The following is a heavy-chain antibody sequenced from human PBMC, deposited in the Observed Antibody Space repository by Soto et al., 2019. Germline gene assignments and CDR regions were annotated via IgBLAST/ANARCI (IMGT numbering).Heavy chain of an antibody. CDR2: MNPNSDDT. CDR3: ARSLTNKVGPDY. D-gene: IGHD1-26*01. V-gene: IGHV1-8*01. CDR1: GYTFTSYD. Sequence: QVQLVQSGAEVKKPGASVKVSCKASGYTFTSYDINWVRQAPGQGLEWVAWMNPNSDDTVYAQNFQGRVTMTRDTSIGTAYMELSSLRSEDTAVYYCARSLTNKVGPDYWGQGTLVTVSS. J-gene: IGHJ4*02.